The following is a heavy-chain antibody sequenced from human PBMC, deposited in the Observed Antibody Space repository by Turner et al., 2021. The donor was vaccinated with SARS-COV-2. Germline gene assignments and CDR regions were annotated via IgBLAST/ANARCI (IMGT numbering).Heavy chain of an antibody. CDR2: ISGSGSST. J-gene: IGHJ5*02. CDR1: GVTFSSYA. CDR3: AKDGFDGIYCSGGSCYSGWFDA. V-gene: IGHV3-23*01. D-gene: IGHD2-15*01. Sequence: EAQLLESGGGLVQPGGSLRLSCAASGVTFSSYAMSWVRQATGKGLVWVIGISGSGSSTYYADSVKCRFTISRDNSKNTLYLKMNSLRAEDTAVYYCAKDGFDGIYCSGGSCYSGWFDAWGQGTLVTVSS.